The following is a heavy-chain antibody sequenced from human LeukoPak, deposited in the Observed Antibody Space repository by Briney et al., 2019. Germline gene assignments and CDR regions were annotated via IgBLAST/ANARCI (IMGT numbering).Heavy chain of an antibody. CDR1: GFTFSSYG. D-gene: IGHD6-19*01. CDR2: ISYDGSNK. Sequence: GGSLRLSCAASGFTFSSYGMHWVRQAPGKGLEWVAVISYDGSNKYYVDSVKGRFTISRGNSKNTLYLQMNSLRPEDTAVYYCAKDRGEQWLVTSFDYWGQGTLVTVSS. CDR3: AKDRGEQWLVTSFDY. V-gene: IGHV3-30*18. J-gene: IGHJ4*02.